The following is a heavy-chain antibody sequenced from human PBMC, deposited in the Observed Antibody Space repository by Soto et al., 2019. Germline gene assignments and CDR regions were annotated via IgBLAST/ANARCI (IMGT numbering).Heavy chain of an antibody. V-gene: IGHV3-15*07. J-gene: IGHJ4*02. D-gene: IGHD3-10*01. Sequence: EVQLVESGGGLVKPGGSLRLSCAASGFTFSRAWLNWVRQGPGKGLEWVGRITTKTDGETTDYAAPVKGRFTISRDDSKNTVYLQMISLKNEDTAVYYCTTEIWFGDLWGTYWGQGTLVTVSS. CDR1: GFTFSRAW. CDR3: TTEIWFGDLWGTY. CDR2: ITTKTDGETT.